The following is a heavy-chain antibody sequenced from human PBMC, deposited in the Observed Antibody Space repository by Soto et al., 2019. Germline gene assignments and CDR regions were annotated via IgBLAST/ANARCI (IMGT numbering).Heavy chain of an antibody. CDR2: ARNKANSHTT. V-gene: IGHV3-72*01. CDR1: GFSFSDYY. D-gene: IGHD6-25*01. CDR3: ARGARAATGLIDY. Sequence: EVQLVESGGGLVQPGGSLSLSCAASGFSFSDYYMEWVRQAPGKGLEWVGRARNKANSHTTEYAASVTGRFIISRDDSTNLLYLQMSSLKTEDTAVYYCARGARAATGLIDYWGQGTLVTVSS. J-gene: IGHJ4*02.